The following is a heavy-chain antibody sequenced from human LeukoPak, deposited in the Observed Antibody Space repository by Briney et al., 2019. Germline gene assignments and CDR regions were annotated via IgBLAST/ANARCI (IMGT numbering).Heavy chain of an antibody. J-gene: IGHJ5*02. Sequence: PSETLSLTCAVYGESFSGYYWSWIRQPPGKGVEWIGEINHSGSTNYNPSLKSRVTISVDTSKNQFSLKLSSVTAADTAVYYCARVTMVRGVIPWGQGTLVTVSS. CDR1: GESFSGYY. CDR3: ARVTMVRGVIP. CDR2: INHSGST. D-gene: IGHD3-10*01. V-gene: IGHV4-34*01.